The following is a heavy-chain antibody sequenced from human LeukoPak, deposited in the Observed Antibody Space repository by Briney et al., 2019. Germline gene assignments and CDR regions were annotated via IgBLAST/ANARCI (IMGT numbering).Heavy chain of an antibody. CDR2: INPNSGGT. CDR3: ARLEDYDIVATIVDN. Sequence: ASVKVSCEASGYTFTGYYMHWVRQAPGQGLEWMGWINPNSGGTNYAQKFQGRVTMTRDTSISTAYMELSRLRSDDTAVYYCARLEDYDIVATIVDNWGQGTLVTVSS. J-gene: IGHJ4*02. V-gene: IGHV1-2*02. CDR1: GYTFTGYY. D-gene: IGHD5-12*01.